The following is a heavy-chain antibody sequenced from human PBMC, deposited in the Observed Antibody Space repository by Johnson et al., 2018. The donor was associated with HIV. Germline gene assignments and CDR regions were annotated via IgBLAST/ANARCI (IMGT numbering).Heavy chain of an antibody. Sequence: QVQVVESGGGVVQPGRSLRLSCAASGFTFSSYAMHWVRQAPGKGLEWVAVISYDGSNKYYADSVKGRFTIPRDNSKNTLYLQMNSLRAEYTAVYYCARDKIRGYPRLDAFDIWGQGTMVTVSS. CDR3: ARDKIRGYPRLDAFDI. CDR2: ISYDGSNK. J-gene: IGHJ3*02. CDR1: GFTFSSYA. V-gene: IGHV3-30-3*01. D-gene: IGHD3-22*01.